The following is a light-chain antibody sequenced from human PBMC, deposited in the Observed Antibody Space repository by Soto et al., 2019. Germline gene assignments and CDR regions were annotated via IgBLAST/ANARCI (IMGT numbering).Light chain of an antibody. CDR3: LQHNTYPWT. V-gene: IGKV1-17*01. J-gene: IGKJ1*01. Sequence: DIQMTQSPSSLSASEGDRVTITCRASQDITNDLVWYQQKPGKAPKRLIYAASSLQSGVPSRFSGSGSGTEFTLTISSLQPEDFATYYCLQHNTYPWTFGQGTKVDI. CDR1: QDITND. CDR2: AAS.